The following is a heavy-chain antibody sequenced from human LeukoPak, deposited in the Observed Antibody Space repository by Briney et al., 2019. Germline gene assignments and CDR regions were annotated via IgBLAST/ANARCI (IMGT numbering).Heavy chain of an antibody. Sequence: RASLRLSCAASRFTFSSCAMSWVRQAPGKGLEWVSAISGSGGSTYYADSVKGRFTISRDNSKNTLYLQMNSLRAEDTAVYYCAKSIVVVPAAIFDYWGQGTLVTVSS. CDR3: AKSIVVVPAAIFDY. V-gene: IGHV3-23*01. D-gene: IGHD2-2*01. CDR2: ISGSGGST. CDR1: RFTFSSCA. J-gene: IGHJ4*02.